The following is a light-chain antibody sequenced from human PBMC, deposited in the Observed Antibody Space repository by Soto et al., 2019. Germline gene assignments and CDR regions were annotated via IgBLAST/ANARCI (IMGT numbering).Light chain of an antibody. CDR1: SSDLGGYNY. V-gene: IGLV2-14*01. Sequence: ALTQPASVSGSPGQSITISCTGTSSDLGGYNYVSWYQQHPGKAPKFMIYDVSNRPSGVSNRFSGSKSGNTASLTISGLQAEDEADYYCSSYTTSNTRQIVFGTGTKVTVL. CDR3: SSYTTSNTRQIV. J-gene: IGLJ1*01. CDR2: DVS.